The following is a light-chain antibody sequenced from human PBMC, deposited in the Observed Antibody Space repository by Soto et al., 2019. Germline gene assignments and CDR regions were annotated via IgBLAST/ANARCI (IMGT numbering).Light chain of an antibody. CDR2: DVN. J-gene: IGLJ2*01. Sequence: QSALTQPPSASGSPGQSVTISCTGTSSDVGGYNYVSWYQQHPGKAPKLLIYDVNKRPPGVPDRFSGSKSGNTASLTVSGLQTEDEADYFCSSLGGTNGVLFGGGTKVTVL. V-gene: IGLV2-8*01. CDR3: SSLGGTNGVL. CDR1: SSDVGGYNY.